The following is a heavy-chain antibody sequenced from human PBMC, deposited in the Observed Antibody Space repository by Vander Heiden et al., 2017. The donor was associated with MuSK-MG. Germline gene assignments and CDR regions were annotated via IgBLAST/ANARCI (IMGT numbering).Heavy chain of an antibody. CDR2: IDPSDSYT. CDR1: GDSFTSYW. V-gene: IGHV5-10-1*01. J-gene: IGHJ5*02. Sequence: EVKKPGESLRISCKGSGDSFTSYWISWVRQMPGKGLEWMGRIDPSDSYTNYSPSFQGHVTISADKSISTAYLQWSSLKASDTAMYYCARRGGGIAAAGLYNWFDPWGQGTLVTVSS. CDR3: ARRGGGIAAAGLYNWFDP. D-gene: IGHD6-13*01.